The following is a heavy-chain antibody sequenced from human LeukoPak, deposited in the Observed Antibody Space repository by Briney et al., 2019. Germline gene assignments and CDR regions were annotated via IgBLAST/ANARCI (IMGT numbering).Heavy chain of an antibody. Sequence: PSEALSLACAVYGGSFSGYYWSWIRQPPGKGLEWIGEINHSGTTYYNPSLRGQVTISVDTSKNQFSLKLSSVTAADTAVYYCARDSSGYFTPGYWGQGTLVTVSS. CDR1: GGSFSGYY. J-gene: IGHJ4*02. D-gene: IGHD3-22*01. CDR3: ARDSSGYFTPGY. CDR2: INHSGTT. V-gene: IGHV4-34*01.